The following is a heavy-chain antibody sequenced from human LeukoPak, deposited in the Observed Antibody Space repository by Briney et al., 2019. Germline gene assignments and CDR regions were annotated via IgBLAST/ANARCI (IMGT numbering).Heavy chain of an antibody. Sequence: AGGSLRLSCAASGFTFDDYAMHWVRQAPGKGLEWVSGISRNSGSIGYADSVKGRFTISRDNAKNSLYLQMNSLRAEDMALYYCAKESIAAAGSFDYWGQGTLVTVSS. D-gene: IGHD6-13*01. CDR2: ISRNSGSI. CDR1: GFTFDDYA. V-gene: IGHV3-9*03. J-gene: IGHJ4*02. CDR3: AKESIAAAGSFDY.